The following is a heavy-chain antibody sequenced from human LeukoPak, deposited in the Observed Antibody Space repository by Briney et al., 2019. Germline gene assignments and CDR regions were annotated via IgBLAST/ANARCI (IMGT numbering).Heavy chain of an antibody. V-gene: IGHV4-4*02. CDR2: IYHSGST. D-gene: IGHD2-15*01. Sequence: SETLSLTCAVSGGSISSSIWWSWVRQPPGKGLEWIGEIYHSGSTNYNPSLKSRVTISVDKSKNQFSLKLSSVTAADTAVYYCARDLEDDCSGGSRPNIYFDYWGQGTLVTVSS. CDR3: ARDLEDDCSGGSRPNIYFDY. J-gene: IGHJ4*02. CDR1: GGSISSSIW.